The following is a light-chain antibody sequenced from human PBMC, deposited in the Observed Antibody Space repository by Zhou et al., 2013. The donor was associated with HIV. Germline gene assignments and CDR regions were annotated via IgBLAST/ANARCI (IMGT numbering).Light chain of an antibody. Sequence: DIQMTQSPSTLSASMGVRVTITCRASQSISSWLAWYHQKPGKAPKLLIYNISALGSGVPSRFSGSGSGTDFTLTISSLQPEDFATYYCQQYTTIPWTFGPGTKVEVK. CDR2: NIS. V-gene: IGKV1-5*01. CDR3: QQYTTIPWT. CDR1: QSISSW. J-gene: IGKJ1*01.